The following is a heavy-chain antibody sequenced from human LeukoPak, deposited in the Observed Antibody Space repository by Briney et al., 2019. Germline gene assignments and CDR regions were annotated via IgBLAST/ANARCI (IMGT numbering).Heavy chain of an antibody. D-gene: IGHD3-22*01. J-gene: IGHJ4*02. CDR3: ARESGLDYYESSGYFPFDT. CDR1: SGSMNSFY. Sequence: SSETLSLTCTVSSGSMNSFYWNWIRQPAGKGPEWIGRIYGTGTTNYNPSLKSRVSMSMETSKNQFSLRLTSVTAADTAVYYCARESGLDYYESSGYFPFDTWGQGTLVTVSS. V-gene: IGHV4-4*07. CDR2: IYGTGTT.